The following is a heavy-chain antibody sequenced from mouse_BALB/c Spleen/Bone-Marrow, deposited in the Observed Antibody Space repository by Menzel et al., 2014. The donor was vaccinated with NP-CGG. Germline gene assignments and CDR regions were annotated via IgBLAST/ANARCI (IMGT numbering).Heavy chain of an antibody. Sequence: QVQLQQSGAELVRPGTSLKESCQASGYVFTDFLLEWVKQRPGQGLEWVGVINPGSGGTNYNEKFKDKATLTADRSSSTAYMQLSSLTSDDSAVYFCARSRDYYDNNSFAYWGQGTLVTVSA. CDR2: INPGSGGT. D-gene: IGHD1-1*01. V-gene: IGHV1-54*03. CDR1: GYVFTDFL. J-gene: IGHJ3*01. CDR3: ARSRDYYDNNSFAY.